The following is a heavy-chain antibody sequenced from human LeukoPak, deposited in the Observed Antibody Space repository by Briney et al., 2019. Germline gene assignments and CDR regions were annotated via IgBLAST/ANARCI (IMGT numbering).Heavy chain of an antibody. J-gene: IGHJ4*02. CDR2: IKEDGSEK. V-gene: IGHV3-7*01. CDR1: GFTFSTYW. CDR3: ARDRITEI. Sequence: QPGGSLRLSCAASGFTFSTYWMTWVRQAPGKGLECVANIKEDGSEKNYVDSVKGRFTISRDNARNSLYLQLNSLRPEDTAVYYCARDRITEIGDQGTLVTVSS.